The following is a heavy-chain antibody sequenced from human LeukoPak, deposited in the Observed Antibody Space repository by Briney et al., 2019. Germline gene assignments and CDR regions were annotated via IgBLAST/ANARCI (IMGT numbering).Heavy chain of an antibody. D-gene: IGHD4-17*01. CDR2: IRSDGGIK. CDR3: ATEKVRTGSAFDF. V-gene: IGHV3-30*02. CDR1: GFSFSTYD. J-gene: IGHJ3*01. Sequence: GSLRLSCAASGFSFSTYDMHWVRQAPGPGPDRVSFIRSDGGIKYYADSVQGRFTISRDNSKNTLYLQMNSLRLEDTSVYYCATEKVRTGSAFDFWGQGTMVTVSS.